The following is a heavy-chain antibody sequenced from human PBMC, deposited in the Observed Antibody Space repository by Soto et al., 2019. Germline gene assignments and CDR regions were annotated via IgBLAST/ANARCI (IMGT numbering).Heavy chain of an antibody. CDR3: ATKGFYSNYEIDP. Sequence: GESLKISCKGSGYSFTSYWISWVRQMPGKGLEWMGRIDPSDSYTNYSPSFQGHVTISADKSISTAYLQWSSLKASDTAMYYCATKGFYSNYEIDPWGQGTLVTSPQ. CDR2: IDPSDSYT. CDR1: GYSFTSYW. V-gene: IGHV5-10-1*01. D-gene: IGHD4-4*01. J-gene: IGHJ5*02.